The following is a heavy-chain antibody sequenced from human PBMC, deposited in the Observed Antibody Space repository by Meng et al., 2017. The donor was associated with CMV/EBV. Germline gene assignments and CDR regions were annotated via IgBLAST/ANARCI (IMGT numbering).Heavy chain of an antibody. CDR2: ISAYNGNT. CDR1: GYTFTSYG. CDR3: ARDGGQWPGGSHYYYYYGMDV. V-gene: IGHV1-18*01. D-gene: IGHD6-19*01. Sequence: ASVKVSCKASGYTFTSYGISWVRQAPGQGLEWMGWISAYNGNTNYAQQLQGRVTMTTDTSTSTAYMELRSLRSDDTAVYYCARDGGQWPGGSHYYYYYGMDVWGQGTTVTVSS. J-gene: IGHJ6*02.